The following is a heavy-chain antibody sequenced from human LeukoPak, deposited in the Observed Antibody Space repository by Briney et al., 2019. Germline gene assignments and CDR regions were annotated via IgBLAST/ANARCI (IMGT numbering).Heavy chain of an antibody. CDR2: IGISSGNT. CDR3: ARDHRYAFDN. Sequence: PGGSLRLSCAASGFNFIDYSMNWVRQAPGKGLEWISYIGISSGNTKYADSVKGRFTISRGKARNSLYLQMNSLRVEDTAMYYCARDHRYAFDNWGHGTLVTVSS. CDR1: GFNFIDYS. J-gene: IGHJ4*01. D-gene: IGHD5-12*01. V-gene: IGHV3-48*01.